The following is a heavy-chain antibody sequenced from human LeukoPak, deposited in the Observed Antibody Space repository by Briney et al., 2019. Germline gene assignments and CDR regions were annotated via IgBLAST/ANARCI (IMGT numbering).Heavy chain of an antibody. D-gene: IGHD3-10*01. Sequence: GASVKVSCKASGGTFSSYAISWVRQAPGQGLEWMGGIIPIFGTANYAQKFQGRVTITADESTSTAYMELSSLRSEDTAVYYCARGKESGSYYFPFSHDYWGQGTLVTVSS. CDR3: ARGKESGSYYFPFSHDY. CDR2: IIPIFGTA. V-gene: IGHV1-69*13. J-gene: IGHJ4*02. CDR1: GGTFSSYA.